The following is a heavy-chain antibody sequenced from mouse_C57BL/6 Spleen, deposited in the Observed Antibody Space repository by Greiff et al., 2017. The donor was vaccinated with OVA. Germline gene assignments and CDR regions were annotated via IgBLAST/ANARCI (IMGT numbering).Heavy chain of an antibody. D-gene: IGHD2-1*01. J-gene: IGHJ2*01. CDR2: IYWDDDK. CDR1: GFSLSTSGMG. CDR3: ARIDSYGNYEKGNFCY. V-gene: IGHV8-12*01. Sequence: QVTLKESGPGILQSSQTLSLTCSFSGFSLSTSGMGVSWIRQPSGKGLEWLAHIYWDDDKRYNPSLKSRLTISKDTSRNQVFLKITSVDTTDTATYYCARIDSYGNYEKGNFCYWGQGTTLTVSS.